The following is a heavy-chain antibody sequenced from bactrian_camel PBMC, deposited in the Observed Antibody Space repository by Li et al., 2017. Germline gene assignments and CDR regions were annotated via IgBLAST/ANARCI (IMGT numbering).Heavy chain of an antibody. V-gene: IGHV3-3*01. Sequence: HVQLVESGGGTAQAGGSLRLSCVASGNTYRRCMGWIRQAPGKEREGVATIYRTSGSTSTYYAASVKGRFTISQDSASNTLYLQMINVKPADTAMYYCAAEACHDCYEVTKGGRDFGYWGQGTQVTVS. J-gene: IGHJ6*01. CDR1: GNTYRRC. CDR2: IYRTSGSTST. CDR3: AAEACHDCYEVTKGGRDFGY. D-gene: IGHD3*01.